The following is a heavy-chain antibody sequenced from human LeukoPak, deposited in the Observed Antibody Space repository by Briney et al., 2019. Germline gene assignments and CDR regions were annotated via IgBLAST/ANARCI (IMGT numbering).Heavy chain of an antibody. CDR3: ARVIDRREYYFDY. CDR1: GGSISSYF. D-gene: IGHD2/OR15-2a*01. CDR2: IYYSGST. V-gene: IGHV4-59*01. Sequence: SETLSLTCTVSGGSISSYFWSWIRQPPGKGLEWIGYIYYSGSTNYLPSLKSRVTILVDTSKNQFSLKLSSVTAADTAVYYCARVIDRREYYFDYWGQGTLVTVSS. J-gene: IGHJ4*02.